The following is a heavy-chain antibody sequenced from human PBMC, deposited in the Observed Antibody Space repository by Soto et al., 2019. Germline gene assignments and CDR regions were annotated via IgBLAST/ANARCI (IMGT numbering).Heavy chain of an antibody. CDR3: ARDYTGGSVGDAFDI. D-gene: IGHD3-16*01. Sequence: ASVKVSCKASGYTFTSYGISWVRQAPGQGLEWMGWISAYNGNTNYAQKLQGRVTMTTDTSTSTAYMELRSLRSDDTAVYYCARDYTGGSVGDAFDIWSQGTMVTVSS. V-gene: IGHV1-18*01. J-gene: IGHJ3*02. CDR2: ISAYNGNT. CDR1: GYTFTSYG.